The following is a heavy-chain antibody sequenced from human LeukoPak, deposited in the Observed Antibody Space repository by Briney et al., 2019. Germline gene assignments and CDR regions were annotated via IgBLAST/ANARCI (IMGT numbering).Heavy chain of an antibody. V-gene: IGHV3-53*01. J-gene: IGHJ6*01. CDR1: GFTGSSYD. CDR2: IYSGGST. Sequence: GGSLRLSYAASGFTGSSYDMSWVRQAPGKGLEWVSVIYSGGSTYYADSVKGRFTISRDNSKNTLYLQMNSLRAEDTAVYYCARLHGNDYYGMPVWGQLPTVTVSS. CDR3: ARLHGNDYYGMPV. D-gene: IGHD1-1*01.